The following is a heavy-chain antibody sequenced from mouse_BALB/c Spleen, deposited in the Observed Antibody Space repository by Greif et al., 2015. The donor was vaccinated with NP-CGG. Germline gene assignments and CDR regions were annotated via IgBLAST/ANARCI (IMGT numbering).Heavy chain of an antibody. CDR3: AREYGNYFDY. Sequence: EVHLVESGGGLVQPGGSLRLSCATSGFTFTDYYMSWVRQPPGKALEWLGFIRNKANGYTTEYSASVKGRFTISRDNSQSILYLQMNTLRAEDSATYYCAREYGNYFDYWGQGTTLTASS. J-gene: IGHJ2*01. CDR2: IRNKANGYTT. D-gene: IGHD2-10*02. V-gene: IGHV7-3*02. CDR1: GFTFTDYY.